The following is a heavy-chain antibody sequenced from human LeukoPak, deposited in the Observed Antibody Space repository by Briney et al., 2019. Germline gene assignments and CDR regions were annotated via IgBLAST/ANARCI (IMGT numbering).Heavy chain of an antibody. V-gene: IGHV4-39*07. J-gene: IGHJ3*02. Sequence: SETLSVTCTDSGDSINSNGYYWGWIRQPPGKGLEWIGSIYHSGSTYYNPSLKSRVTISVDTSKNQFSLKLSSVTAADTAVYYCARDPYIAAAGLDAFDIWGQGTMVTVSS. CDR3: ARDPYIAAAGLDAFDI. D-gene: IGHD6-13*01. CDR2: IYHSGST. CDR1: GDSINSNGYY.